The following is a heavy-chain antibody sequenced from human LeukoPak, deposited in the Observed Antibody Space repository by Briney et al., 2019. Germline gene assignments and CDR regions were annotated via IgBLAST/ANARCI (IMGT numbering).Heavy chain of an antibody. CDR2: IYYSGST. CDR3: ARLTGVEVSGD. J-gene: IGHJ4*02. Sequence: PSETLSLTCTVSGGSISTANYYWGWIRQPPGMGLEWIATIYYSGSTYYNSSLKSRVTISVDTSNNQFSLKLSSVTAADTAVYYCARLTGVEVSGDWGQGTLVTVSS. D-gene: IGHD5/OR15-5a*01. CDR1: GGSISTANYY. V-gene: IGHV4-39*01.